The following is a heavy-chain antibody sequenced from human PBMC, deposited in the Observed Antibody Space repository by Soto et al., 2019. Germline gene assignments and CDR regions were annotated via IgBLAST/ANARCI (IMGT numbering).Heavy chain of an antibody. V-gene: IGHV3-7*01. Sequence: GGSLRLSCATSGFTFSRYWMTWVRQVPGKGLEWVANINQDGTEKYYLASVKGRFTISRDNAKDSLDLQMNALSADDTAVYYCAKAPDGSGREYYCDYWGQGTLVTVSS. J-gene: IGHJ4*02. D-gene: IGHD3-10*01. CDR3: AKAPDGSGREYYCDY. CDR2: INQDGTEK. CDR1: GFTFSRYW.